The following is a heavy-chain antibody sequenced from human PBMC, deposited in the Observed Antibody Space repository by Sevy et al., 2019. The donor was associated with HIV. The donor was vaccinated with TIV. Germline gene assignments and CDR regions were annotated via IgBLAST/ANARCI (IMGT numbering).Heavy chain of an antibody. J-gene: IGHJ4*02. D-gene: IGHD3-9*01. Sequence: ASVKVSCKASGYTFTSQYMHWVRQAPGQGLEWMGIINPSGGSTSYAQKFQGRVPMTRDTSTSTVYMELSSLRSEDTAVYYCARDSDNYDILTGYYPFDYWGQGTLVTVSS. CDR2: INPSGGST. V-gene: IGHV1-46*01. CDR3: ARDSDNYDILTGYYPFDY. CDR1: GYTFTSQY.